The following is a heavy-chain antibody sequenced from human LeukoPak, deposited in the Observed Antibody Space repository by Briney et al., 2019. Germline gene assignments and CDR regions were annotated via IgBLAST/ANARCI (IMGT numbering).Heavy chain of an antibody. D-gene: IGHD2-15*01. CDR1: GGSISSVTDY. V-gene: IGHV4-39*01. CDR2: VDYTGSN. J-gene: IGHJ4*02. CDR3: ARHERTSYCNGGSCELLDD. Sequence: ETLSLTCTVSGGSISSVTDYWGWIRQPPGKGLEWIRVVDYTGSNYNNPSLKRRVTLSVDTSKNQFALKPSSVTAADTAVYYCARHERTSYCNGGSCELLDDWGQGTLVTVSS.